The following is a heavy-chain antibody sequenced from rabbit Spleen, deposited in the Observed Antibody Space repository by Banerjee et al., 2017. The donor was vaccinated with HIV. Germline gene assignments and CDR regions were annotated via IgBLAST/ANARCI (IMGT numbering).Heavy chain of an antibody. D-gene: IGHD1-1*01. CDR3: ARDLVAVIGWNFSL. CDR2: IYGGNNNT. CDR1: GFSFSSSDY. Sequence: QEQLVESGGGLVQPEGSLTLTCTASGFSFSSSDYMCWVRQAPGKGLEWIACIYGGNNNTYYASWAKGRFTISKTSSTTVTLQMTSLTAADTATYFCARDLVAVIGWNFSLWGPGTLVTVS. V-gene: IGHV1S45*01. J-gene: IGHJ4*01.